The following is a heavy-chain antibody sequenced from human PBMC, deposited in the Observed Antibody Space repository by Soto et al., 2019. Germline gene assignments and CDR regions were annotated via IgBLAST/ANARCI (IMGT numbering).Heavy chain of an antibody. J-gene: IGHJ4*02. Sequence: EASVKVSCKASGYTFSNYYMHWVRQTPGQGLEWMGIVNPSGGSRTYAQKFQGRVTMTSDTSTSTVYMELSSLRSEDTAVYYCARDYCSAGRCQFDYWGQGTLVTVSS. V-gene: IGHV1-46*01. CDR2: VNPSGGSR. CDR1: GYTFSNYY. CDR3: ARDYCSAGRCQFDY. D-gene: IGHD2-15*01.